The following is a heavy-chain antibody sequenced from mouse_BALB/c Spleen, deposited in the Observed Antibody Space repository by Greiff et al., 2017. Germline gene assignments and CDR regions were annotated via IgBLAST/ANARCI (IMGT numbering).Heavy chain of an antibody. D-gene: IGHD2-14*01. CDR3: ARDPTYYRYDEGWFAY. Sequence: EVQGVESGGGLVKPGGSLKLSCAVSGFTFSDYYMYWVRQTPEKRLEWVATISDGGSYTYYPDSVKGRFTISRDNAKNNLYLQMSSLKSEDTAMYYCARDPTYYRYDEGWFAYWGQGTLVTVSA. V-gene: IGHV5-4*02. CDR1: GFTFSDYY. J-gene: IGHJ3*01. CDR2: ISDGGSYT.